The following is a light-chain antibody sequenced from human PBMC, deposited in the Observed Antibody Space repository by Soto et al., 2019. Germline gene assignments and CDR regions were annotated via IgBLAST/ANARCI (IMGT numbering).Light chain of an antibody. CDR1: NSDIGRYDH. CDR2: EVT. CDR3: NSHTSGDFRV. Sequence: QSVLTQPPSASGSPGQSITISCTGSNSDIGRYDHVSWYQHHPGRAPKLLISEVTKRPSGISDRFSGSKSGYTASLTISGLQAEDEADYYCNSHTSGDFRVFGTGTKLTVL. V-gene: IGLV2-14*01. J-gene: IGLJ1*01.